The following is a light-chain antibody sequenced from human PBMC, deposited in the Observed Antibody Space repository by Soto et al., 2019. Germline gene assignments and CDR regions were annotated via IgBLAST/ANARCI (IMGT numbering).Light chain of an antibody. Sequence: EIVLTQSPTTLSLSPGETVTLSCRASQAVSSSYLAWYQQKPGQAPRVVIYEASTRAAGIPDRCSGSGYATVFALTITSLEPEDVAVSCFQQYEVAFFFGQGTKVEIK. CDR3: QQYEVAFF. CDR1: QAVSSSY. V-gene: IGKV3-20*01. CDR2: EAS. J-gene: IGKJ2*01.